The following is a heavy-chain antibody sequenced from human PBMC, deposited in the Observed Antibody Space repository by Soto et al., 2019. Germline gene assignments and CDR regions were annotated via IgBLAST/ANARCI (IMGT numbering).Heavy chain of an antibody. CDR3: ARGPGSWYYYYMDV. CDR1: GYTFTSYD. CDR2: MNPNSGNT. Sequence: QVQLVQSGAEVKKPGASVKVSCKASGYTFTSYDINWVRQATGQGLEWMGWMNPNSGNTGYAQKFQGRVTMTRNTSISTAYMELSSLRSEEGGVYYCARGPGSWYYYYMDVWGKGTTVTVSS. D-gene: IGHD6-13*01. V-gene: IGHV1-8*01. J-gene: IGHJ6*03.